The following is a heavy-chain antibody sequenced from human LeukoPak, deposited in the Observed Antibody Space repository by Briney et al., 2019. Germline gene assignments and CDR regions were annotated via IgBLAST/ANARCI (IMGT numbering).Heavy chain of an antibody. CDR1: GFTFRNFA. CDR3: ARDDYYYDSSGYYYV. CDR2: IGGPGGRE. D-gene: IGHD3-22*01. Sequence: GGSLRLSCAASGFTFRNFAMSWVRQAPGKGLEWVSAIGGPGGREVFYADSVKGRFIISRDNSKNTLFLRMDSLRAEDTAVYYCARDDYYYDSSGYYYVWGQGTLVTVSS. J-gene: IGHJ4*02. V-gene: IGHV3-23*01.